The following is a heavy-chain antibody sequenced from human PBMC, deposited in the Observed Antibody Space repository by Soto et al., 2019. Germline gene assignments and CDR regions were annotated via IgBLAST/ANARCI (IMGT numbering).Heavy chain of an antibody. Sequence: QVQLQESGPGRVKPAETLSLTCTVSGGSISGYYWSWIRQSPGRGLEWIGYTYYTGSTNYNPSLKSRVTIAIDTSQNQFSLKLSSVTAADTVVYYCARYFCTSTTCYFFEYWGQGTLVTVSS. CDR2: TYYTGST. CDR3: ARYFCTSTTCYFFEY. D-gene: IGHD2-2*01. V-gene: IGHV4-59*01. J-gene: IGHJ4*02. CDR1: GGSISGYY.